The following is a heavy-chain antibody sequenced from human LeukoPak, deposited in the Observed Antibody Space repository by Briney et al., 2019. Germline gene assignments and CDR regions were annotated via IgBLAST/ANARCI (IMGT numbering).Heavy chain of an antibody. CDR3: ARSDIWGSYRFLDY. D-gene: IGHD3-16*02. V-gene: IGHV4-59*08. CDR2: IYYSGST. CDR1: GGSISSYY. J-gene: IGHJ4*01. Sequence: SETLSLTCTVSGGSISSYYWSWIRQPPGKGLEWIGYIYYSGSTNYNPSLKSRVTISVDTSKNQVSLKPSSVTAADTAVYYCARSDIWGSYRFLDYWGQGILVTVSS.